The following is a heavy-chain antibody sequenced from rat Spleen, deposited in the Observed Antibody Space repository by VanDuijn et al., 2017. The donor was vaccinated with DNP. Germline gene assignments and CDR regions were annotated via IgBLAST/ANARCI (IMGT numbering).Heavy chain of an antibody. D-gene: IGHD1-12*02. V-gene: IGHV5-22*01. J-gene: IGHJ4*01. Sequence: EVQLVESGGGLVQPGRSLKLSCAASGFTFSDYYMAWVRQVPGKGLEWIASITGGGRTTSYPDSVKGRFTISRDDAKNTLSLQMNSLRSEDTATYYCTRVGDYHDGGDGDVLDVWGQGTSVTVSS. CDR1: GFTFSDYY. CDR3: TRVGDYHDGGDGDVLDV. CDR2: ITGGGRTT.